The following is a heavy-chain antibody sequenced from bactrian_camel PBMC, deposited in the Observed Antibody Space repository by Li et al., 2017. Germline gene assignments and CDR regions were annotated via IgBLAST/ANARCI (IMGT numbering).Heavy chain of an antibody. J-gene: IGHJ4*01. V-gene: IGHV3S54*01. D-gene: IGHD2*01. CDR3: AVLRCGSWALVTD. CDR2: IVVGGADT. Sequence: HVQLVESGGDSVQAGGSLELSCVRYGYVSRTSCMGWFRQAPGKEREGVARIVVGGADTYYSDSVKGRFTISQDNAKNTVYLQMNSLKPEYTAMYYCAVLRCGSWALVTDWGQGTQVTVS. CDR1: GYVSRTSC.